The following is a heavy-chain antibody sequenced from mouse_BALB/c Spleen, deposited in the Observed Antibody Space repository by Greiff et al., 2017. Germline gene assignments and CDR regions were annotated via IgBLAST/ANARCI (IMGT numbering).Heavy chain of an antibody. CDR1: GYTFSSYW. Sequence: QVQLQQSGAELMKPGASVKISCKATGYTFSSYWIEWVKQRPGHGLEWIGEILPGSGSTNYNEKFKGKATFTADTSSNTAYMQLSSLTSEDSAVYYCASGGWVRRAMDYWGQGTSVTVSS. CDR3: ASGGWVRRAMDY. CDR2: ILPGSGST. J-gene: IGHJ4*01. V-gene: IGHV1-9*01. D-gene: IGHD2-2*01.